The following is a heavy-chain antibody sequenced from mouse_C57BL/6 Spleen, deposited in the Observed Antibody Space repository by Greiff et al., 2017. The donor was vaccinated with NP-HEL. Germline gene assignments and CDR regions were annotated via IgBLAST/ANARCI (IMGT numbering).Heavy chain of an antibody. D-gene: IGHD1-1*01. CDR2: IDPSDSET. Sequence: QVQLKQPGAELVRPGSSVKLSCKSSGYTFTSYWMHWVKQRPIQGLEWIGNIDPSDSETHYNQKFKDKATLTVDKSSSTAYMQLSSLTSEDSAVYYCARAYYYGSSYVDYFDYWGQGTTLTVSS. CDR3: ARAYYYGSSYVDYFDY. V-gene: IGHV1-52*01. J-gene: IGHJ2*01. CDR1: GYTFTSYW.